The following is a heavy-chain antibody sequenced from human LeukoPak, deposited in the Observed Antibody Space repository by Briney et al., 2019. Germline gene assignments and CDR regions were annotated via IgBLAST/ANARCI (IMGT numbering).Heavy chain of an antibody. Sequence: SETLSLTCTVSGGSITNNYWAWIRQPPGKGLEWIGYTHDSGNSNYNPSLRSRVTISIETSKNQFSLKLTSVTAADTAVYYCARDRSAAPADYWGQGTLVTVSS. V-gene: IGHV4-59*13. CDR1: GGSITNNY. D-gene: IGHD6-13*01. J-gene: IGHJ4*02. CDR3: ARDRSAAPADY. CDR2: THDSGNS.